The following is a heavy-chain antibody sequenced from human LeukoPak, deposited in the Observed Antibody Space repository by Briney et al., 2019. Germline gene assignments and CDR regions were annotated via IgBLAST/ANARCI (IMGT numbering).Heavy chain of an antibody. D-gene: IGHD6-19*01. CDR2: INSDGSST. V-gene: IGHV3-74*01. J-gene: IGHJ4*02. CDR3: ARDRAVAGTISPDY. CDR1: GFTFSSYW. Sequence: GGSLRLSCAASGFTFSSYWMHWVRQAPGKGLVGVSRINSDGSSTSYADSVKGRFTISRDNAKNTLYLQMNSLRAEDTAVYYCARDRAVAGTISPDYWGQGTLVTVSS.